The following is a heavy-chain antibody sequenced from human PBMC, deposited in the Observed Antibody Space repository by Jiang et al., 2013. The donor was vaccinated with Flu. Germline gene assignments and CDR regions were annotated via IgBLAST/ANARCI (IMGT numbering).Heavy chain of an antibody. CDR3: ASITMVRGVISHFDY. CDR1: GGTFSSYA. V-gene: IGHV1-69*06. D-gene: IGHD3-10*01. CDR2: IIPIFGTA. Sequence: KKPGSSVKVSCKASGGTFSSYAISWVRQAPGQGLEWMGGIIPIFGTANYAQKFQGRVTITADKSTSTAYMELSSLRSEDTAVYYCASITMVRGVISHFDYWGQGTLVTVSS. J-gene: IGHJ4*02.